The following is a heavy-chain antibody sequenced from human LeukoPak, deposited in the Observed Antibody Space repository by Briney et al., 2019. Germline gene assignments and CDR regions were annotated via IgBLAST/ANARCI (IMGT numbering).Heavy chain of an antibody. CDR2: IWYDGSNK. CDR1: GXXFSSYG. CDR3: ARDYXXRLXAIRGSFDY. Sequence: PGGSLRLSCAAXGXXFSSYGMHWVXXAPXXGLEWVAVIWYDGSNKYYADSVKXRFTISRDNSKNXLYLQMNSLRAEDTAVYYCARDYXXRLXAIRGSFDYWGQGTLVTVSS. V-gene: IGHV3-33*01. D-gene: IGHD2-2*02. J-gene: IGHJ4*02.